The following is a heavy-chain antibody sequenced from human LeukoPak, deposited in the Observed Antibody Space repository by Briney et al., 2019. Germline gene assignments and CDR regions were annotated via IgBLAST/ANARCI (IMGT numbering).Heavy chain of an antibody. V-gene: IGHV3-30*04. Sequence: GGSLRLSCAASGFTFSSYAMHWVRQAPGKGLEWVAVISYDGSNKYYADSVKGRFTISRDNSKNTLYLQMNSLRAEDTAVYYCARDKSAYYDILRHGPYFDYWGQGTLVTVSS. D-gene: IGHD3-9*01. CDR1: GFTFSSYA. CDR3: ARDKSAYYDILRHGPYFDY. J-gene: IGHJ4*02. CDR2: ISYDGSNK.